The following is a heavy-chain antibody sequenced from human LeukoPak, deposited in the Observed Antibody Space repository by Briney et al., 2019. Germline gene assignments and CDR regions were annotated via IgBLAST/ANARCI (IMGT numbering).Heavy chain of an antibody. CDR3: ARDTLKYYYDSSGCFDL. D-gene: IGHD3-22*01. J-gene: IGHJ2*01. V-gene: IGHV4-4*07. CDR1: GGSISSYY. Sequence: SETLSLTCTVSGGSISSYYWSWIRQPAGKGLEWIWRIYTSGSTNYNPSLKSRVTMSVDTSKNQFSLKLSSVTAADTAVYYCARDTLKYYYDSSGCFDLWGRGTLVTVSS. CDR2: IYTSGST.